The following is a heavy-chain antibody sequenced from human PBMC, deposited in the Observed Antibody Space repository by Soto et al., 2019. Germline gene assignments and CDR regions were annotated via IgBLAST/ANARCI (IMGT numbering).Heavy chain of an antibody. Sequence: SETLSLTCTVSGGSMISYYWSWIRQPPGKGLEWIGYIYSSGSTHYNPSLQNRVTISIDTSKNQVSLKVNSVTAADTAVYYCARDHPHSYGVYYFDYWGQGTPVTVSS. D-gene: IGHD5-18*01. CDR2: IYSSGST. CDR3: ARDHPHSYGVYYFDY. CDR1: GGSMISYY. J-gene: IGHJ4*02. V-gene: IGHV4-59*01.